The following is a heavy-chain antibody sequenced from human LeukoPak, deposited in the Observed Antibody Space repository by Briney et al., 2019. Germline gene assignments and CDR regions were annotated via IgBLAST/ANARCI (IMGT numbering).Heavy chain of an antibody. Sequence: GGSLRLSCAASGFTFDDYGMSWVRQAPGKGLEWVSGIKWNGGSTGYADSVKGRFTISRDNAKNSLYLQMNSLRAEDTALYYCAGVVSMVRGVIITSWFDPWGQGTLVTVSS. CDR2: IKWNGGST. J-gene: IGHJ5*02. D-gene: IGHD3-10*01. CDR3: AGVVSMVRGVIITSWFDP. V-gene: IGHV3-20*04. CDR1: GFTFDDYG.